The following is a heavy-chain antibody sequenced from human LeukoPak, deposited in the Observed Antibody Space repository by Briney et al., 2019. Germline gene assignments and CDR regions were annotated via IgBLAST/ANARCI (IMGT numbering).Heavy chain of an antibody. CDR3: ARSRVWLPVDY. J-gene: IGHJ4*02. V-gene: IGHV1-46*01. CDR2: INPSGGST. Sequence: ASVKVSCTASGYTFTSYYMHWVRQAPGQGLEWMGIINPSGGSTSYAQKFQGRVTMTRDTSTSTVYMELSSLGSEDTAVYYCARSRVWLPVDYWGQGTLVTVSS. D-gene: IGHD5-12*01. CDR1: GYTFTSYY.